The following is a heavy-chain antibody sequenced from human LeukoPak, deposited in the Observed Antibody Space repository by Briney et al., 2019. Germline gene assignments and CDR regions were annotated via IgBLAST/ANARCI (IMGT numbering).Heavy chain of an antibody. D-gene: IGHD2-21*02. Sequence: SETLSLTCTVSGDSVNSYYWSWIRQPPGKRLEWIGCINYSESATYNPSLKSRVTISLDTSKTQFFLKLSSVTAADTAVYYCARGDSRFDYWGQGALVTVSS. CDR3: ARGDSRFDY. CDR2: INYSESA. J-gene: IGHJ4*02. CDR1: GDSVNSYY. V-gene: IGHV4-59*02.